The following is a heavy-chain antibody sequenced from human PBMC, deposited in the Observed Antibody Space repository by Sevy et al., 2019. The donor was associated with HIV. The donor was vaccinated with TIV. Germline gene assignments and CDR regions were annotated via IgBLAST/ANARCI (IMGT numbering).Heavy chain of an antibody. V-gene: IGHV3-23*01. CDR2: ISGSGGST. Sequence: GGSLRLSCAASGFTFSSYAMSWVRQAPGKGMEWVSAISGSGGSTYYADSVKGRFTISRDNSKNTLYLQMNSLRAEDRAVYYCAKDLLARGVTTSTEYFDLWGRGTLVTVSS. D-gene: IGHD4-17*01. CDR1: GFTFSSYA. J-gene: IGHJ2*01. CDR3: AKDLLARGVTTSTEYFDL.